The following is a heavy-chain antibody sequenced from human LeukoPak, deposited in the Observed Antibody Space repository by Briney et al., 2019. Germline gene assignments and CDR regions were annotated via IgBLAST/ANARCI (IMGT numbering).Heavy chain of an antibody. J-gene: IGHJ4*02. CDR1: GFTFSSYA. Sequence: GGSLRLSCEASGFTFSSYALIWARQAPGKGLQWVSAISVYGASTYYADSVKGRFTISRDNSKNTLYLQMNSLRAEDTAIYYCAKEYCSGGNCYSFFDSWGQGTLVTVSS. V-gene: IGHV3-23*01. CDR3: AKEYCSGGNCYSFFDS. CDR2: ISVYGAST. D-gene: IGHD2-15*01.